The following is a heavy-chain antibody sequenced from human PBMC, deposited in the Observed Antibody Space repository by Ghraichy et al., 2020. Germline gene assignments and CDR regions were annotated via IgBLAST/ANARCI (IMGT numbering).Heavy chain of an antibody. CDR2: IDPSDSYT. D-gene: IGHD6-13*01. CDR1: GYSFTSYW. CDR3: ARHGIAAAGTLAYYYYYYMDV. J-gene: IGHJ6*03. V-gene: IGHV5-10-1*01. Sequence: GESLNISCKGSGYSFTSYWISWVRQMPGKGLEWMGRIDPSDSYTNYSPSFQGHVTISADKSISTAYLQWSSLKASDTAMYYCARHGIAAAGTLAYYYYYYMDVWGKGTTVTVSS.